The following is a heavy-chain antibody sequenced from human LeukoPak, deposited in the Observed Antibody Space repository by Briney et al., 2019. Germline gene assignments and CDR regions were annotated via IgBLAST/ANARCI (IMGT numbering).Heavy chain of an antibody. Sequence: GGSLRLSCAASGFTVSNNYMSWVRQAPGKGLEWVSVIYSGDNTYYVESVKGRFTISRDNSKNSLYLQMNSLRTEDTALYYCAKEGPIPDIYYFDYWGQGTLVTVSS. V-gene: IGHV3-53*05. J-gene: IGHJ4*02. CDR3: AKEGPIPDIYYFDY. CDR2: IYSGDNT. D-gene: IGHD2-2*02. CDR1: GFTVSNNY.